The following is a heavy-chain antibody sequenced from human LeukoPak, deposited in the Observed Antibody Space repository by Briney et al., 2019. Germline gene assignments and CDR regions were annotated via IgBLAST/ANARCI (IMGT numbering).Heavy chain of an antibody. Sequence: SETLSLTCAVYGGSFSGYYWSWIRQPPGKGLEWIGEINHSGSTNYNPSLKSRVTISVDTSKNQFSLKLSSVTAADTAVYYCARLRYNWILPGPDAFDIWGQGTMVTVSS. CDR1: GGSFSGYY. CDR2: INHSGST. J-gene: IGHJ3*02. V-gene: IGHV4-34*01. D-gene: IGHD1-1*01. CDR3: ARLRYNWILPGPDAFDI.